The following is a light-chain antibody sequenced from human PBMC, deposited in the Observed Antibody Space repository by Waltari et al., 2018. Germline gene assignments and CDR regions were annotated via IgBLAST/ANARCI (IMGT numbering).Light chain of an antibody. V-gene: IGKV1-39*01. CDR1: QSITSY. CDR3: QQSYSTPRT. J-gene: IGKJ2*01. CDR2: AAS. Sequence: DIQMTQSPSSLSTSVGDRVTITCRASQSITSYLNWYQQKPGKAPKLLIYAASSWQSWVPSRFSGSGSGTDFTLTISSLQREDFVTYYCQQSYSTPRTFGQGTRLEIK.